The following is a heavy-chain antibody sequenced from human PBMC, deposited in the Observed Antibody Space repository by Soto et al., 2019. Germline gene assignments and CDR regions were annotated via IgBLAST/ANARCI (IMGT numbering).Heavy chain of an antibody. J-gene: IGHJ4*02. CDR2: IHFSGST. CDR3: ARQYSNAFDY. V-gene: IGHV4-59*08. D-gene: IGHD1-26*01. Sequence: QVQLQESGPGLVKPSETLSLTYTVSGGSISSYYWSWIRQAPGKGLEWIGYIHFSGSTKYNPSLNXQAXTXTDTSNTQFSLKGTSVTAADTAVYYCARQYSNAFDYWGQGTLVTVSS. CDR1: GGSISSYY.